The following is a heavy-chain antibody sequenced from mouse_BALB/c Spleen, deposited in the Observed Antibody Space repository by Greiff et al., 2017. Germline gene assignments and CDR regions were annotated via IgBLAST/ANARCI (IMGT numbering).Heavy chain of an antibody. J-gene: IGHJ1*01. CDR2: ISNGGGST. CDR3: ARWGYGNYGYFDV. Sequence: EVKLMESGGGLVQPGGSLKLSCAASGFTLSSYTMSWVRQTSEKRLEWVAYISNGGGSTYYPDTVKGRFTISRDNAKNTLYLQMSSLKSEDTAMYYCARWGYGNYGYFDVWGAGTTVTVSS. V-gene: IGHV5-12-2*01. D-gene: IGHD2-1*01. CDR1: GFTLSSYT.